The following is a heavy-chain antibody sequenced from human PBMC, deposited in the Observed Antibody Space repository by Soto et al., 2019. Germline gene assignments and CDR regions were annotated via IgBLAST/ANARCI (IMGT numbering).Heavy chain of an antibody. J-gene: IGHJ3*01. D-gene: IGHD3-22*01. CDR3: AREQLYFYDISGRPVNGFDV. Sequence: GGSLRLSCAASGFSFSSYAVTWVRQAPGKGLEWVSYISSSGSTIYYADSVKGRFTISRDNAKNSLYLQMNSLRAEDTAVYYCAREQLYFYDISGRPVNGFDVWGQGTMVTVSS. CDR2: ISSSGSTI. V-gene: IGHV3-48*04. CDR1: GFSFSSYA.